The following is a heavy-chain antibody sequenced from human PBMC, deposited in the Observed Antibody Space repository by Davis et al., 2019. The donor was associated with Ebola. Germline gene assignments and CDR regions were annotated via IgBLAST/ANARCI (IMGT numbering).Heavy chain of an antibody. CDR3: AREYGDYNYYYGMDV. D-gene: IGHD4-17*01. CDR1: GFTFSSYG. J-gene: IGHJ6*02. CDR2: IWYDGSNK. Sequence: PGGSLRLSCAASGFTFSSYGMHWVRQAPGKGLEWVAVIWYDGSNKYYADSVKGRFTISRDNSKNTLYLQMNSLRAEDTAVYYCAREYGDYNYYYGMDVWGQGTTVTVSS. V-gene: IGHV3-33*01.